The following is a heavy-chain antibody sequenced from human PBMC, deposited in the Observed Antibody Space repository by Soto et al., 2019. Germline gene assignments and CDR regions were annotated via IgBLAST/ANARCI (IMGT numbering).Heavy chain of an antibody. J-gene: IGHJ4*02. CDR2: IWYDGNNT. CDR1: GFTFSNYG. Sequence: GGSLRLSCEGSGFTFSNYGIHWVRQAPGMGLDWVAVIWYDGNNTYYTESVKGRFTISRDNSKNTVFLEMSSLRAEDTAVYYCAKDPGSIASTRFDYWGQGTLVTVSS. D-gene: IGHD6-6*01. V-gene: IGHV3-33*06. CDR3: AKDPGSIASTRFDY.